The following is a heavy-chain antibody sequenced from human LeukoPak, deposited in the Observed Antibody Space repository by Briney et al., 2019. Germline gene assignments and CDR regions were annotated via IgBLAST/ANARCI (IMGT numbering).Heavy chain of an antibody. V-gene: IGHV4-59*08. CDR1: GGSISSYY. J-gene: IGHJ4*02. Sequence: SGTLSLTCTVSGGSISSYYWDWIRQPPGKGLEWIGYIYYSGSTNYNPSLKSRVTISVDTSKNQFSLKLSSVTAADTAVYYCARQGRTGTTDFDYWGQGTLVTVSS. CDR2: IYYSGST. CDR3: ARQGRTGTTDFDY. D-gene: IGHD1-1*01.